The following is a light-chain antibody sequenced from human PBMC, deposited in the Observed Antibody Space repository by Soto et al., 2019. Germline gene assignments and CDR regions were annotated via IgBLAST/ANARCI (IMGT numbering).Light chain of an antibody. J-gene: IGLJ2*01. CDR3: SSYTSSSTPV. CDR2: DVS. Sequence: QSVLTQPASVSGSPGQSITISCTGTSSDVGGYNYVSWYQQHPGKAPKLMIYDVSNRPSGVSNRFSGSKSGNTASLTISGLRAEDEADYYCSSYTSSSTPVFGGGTKVTVL. CDR1: SSDVGGYNY. V-gene: IGLV2-14*01.